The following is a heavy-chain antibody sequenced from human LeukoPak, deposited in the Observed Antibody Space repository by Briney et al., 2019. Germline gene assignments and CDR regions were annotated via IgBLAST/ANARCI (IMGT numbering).Heavy chain of an antibody. V-gene: IGHV3-43*02. D-gene: IGHD5-12*01. CDR1: GFSFDDYA. CDR2: ISGNGGST. CDR3: AKGSTWIQDY. J-gene: IGHJ4*02. Sequence: GGSLRLSCAASGFSFDDYAMHWVRQAPGKGLEWVSLISGNGGSTYYADSVKGRFTIYRDNSKNSLYLQMNSLRTEDTALYYWAKGSTWIQDYWGQGTLVTVSS.